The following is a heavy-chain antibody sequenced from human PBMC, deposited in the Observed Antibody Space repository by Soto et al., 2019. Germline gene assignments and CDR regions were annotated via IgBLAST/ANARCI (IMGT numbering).Heavy chain of an antibody. CDR3: ARVKQQQLAPNWFDP. CDR1: EFTFSSYA. Sequence: PGGSLRLSCAASEFTFSSYAMTWVRQAPGKGLEWVSVISASGGSTYYADSVKGRFTISRDNSKNTVYLQMNSLRAEDTAVYYCARVKQQQLAPNWFDPWGQGTLVTVSS. J-gene: IGHJ5*02. D-gene: IGHD6-13*01. CDR2: ISASGGST. V-gene: IGHV3-23*01.